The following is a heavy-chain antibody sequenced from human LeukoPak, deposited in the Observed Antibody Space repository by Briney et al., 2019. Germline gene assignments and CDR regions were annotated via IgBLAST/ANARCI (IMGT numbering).Heavy chain of an antibody. Sequence: SETLSLTCAVSGYSISSGYYWGWIRQPPGKGLEWIGSIYHSGSTYYNPSLKSRVTISVDTSKNQFSLKLSSVTAADTAVYYCARAPRRAAINWFDPWGKGTLVTVSS. J-gene: IGHJ5*02. CDR3: ARAPRRAAINWFDP. V-gene: IGHV4-38-2*01. CDR2: IYHSGST. CDR1: GYSISSGYY. D-gene: IGHD2-2*01.